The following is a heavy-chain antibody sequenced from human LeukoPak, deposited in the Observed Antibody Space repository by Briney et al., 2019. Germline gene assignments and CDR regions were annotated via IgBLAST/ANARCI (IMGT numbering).Heavy chain of an antibody. V-gene: IGHV3-11*01. CDR3: ARSPTTASSN. CDR2: ISSSGSTI. J-gene: IGHJ4*02. Sequence: SGGALRLSCAASGFTFSDYYMSWIRQAPGKGLEWVSYISSSGSTIYYADSVEGRFTISRDNAKNSLYLQMNSLRAEDTAVYYCARSPTTASSNWGQGTLVTVSS. CDR1: GFTFSDYY. D-gene: IGHD1-26*01.